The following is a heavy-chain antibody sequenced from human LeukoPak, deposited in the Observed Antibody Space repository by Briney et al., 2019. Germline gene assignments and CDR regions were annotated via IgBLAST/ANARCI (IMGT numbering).Heavy chain of an antibody. CDR2: IYPGDSDT. CDR1: GYSFTSYW. D-gene: IGHD2-15*01. Sequence: GESLKISCKGSGYSFTSYWIGWVRQMPGKGLEWMGIIYPGDSDTRYSPSFQGQVTISADKSISTAYLQWSSLKASDTAMYYCARQTRGGKVNYHYYYMDVWGKGTTVTVSS. CDR3: ARQTRGGKVNYHYYYMDV. J-gene: IGHJ6*03. V-gene: IGHV5-51*01.